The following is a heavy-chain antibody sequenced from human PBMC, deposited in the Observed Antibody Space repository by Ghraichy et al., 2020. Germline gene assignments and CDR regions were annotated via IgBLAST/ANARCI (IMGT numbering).Heavy chain of an antibody. CDR2: IYYSGST. CDR3: ARGGGLQFWGSGFDY. CDR1: GGSISSGGYY. D-gene: IGHD7-27*01. J-gene: IGHJ4*02. V-gene: IGHV4-31*03. Sequence: SETLSLTCTVSGGSISSGGYYWSWIRQHPGKGLEWIGYIYYSGSTYYNPSLKSRVTISVDTSKNQFSLKLSSVTAADTAVYYCARGGGLQFWGSGFDYWGQGTLVTVSS.